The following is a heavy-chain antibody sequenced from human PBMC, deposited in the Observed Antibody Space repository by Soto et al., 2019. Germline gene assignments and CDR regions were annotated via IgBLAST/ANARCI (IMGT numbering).Heavy chain of an antibody. V-gene: IGHV4-31*03. D-gene: IGHD1-26*01. CDR3: ATEGGIVGATAAYY. CDR2: IYYSGSR. Sequence: QVQLQESGPGLVKPSQTLSLTCTVSGGSISRGGYYWSWIRQHLGKGLDWIGYIYYSGSRYYNTCLKSRVTLSVATSKSKFSRQLSSVTAADTSVYYCATEGGIVGATAAYYWGQGTLVSVSS. CDR1: GGSISRGGYY. J-gene: IGHJ4*02.